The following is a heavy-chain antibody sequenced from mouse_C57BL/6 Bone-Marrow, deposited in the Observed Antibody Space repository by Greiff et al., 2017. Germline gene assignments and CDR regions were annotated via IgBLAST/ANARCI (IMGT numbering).Heavy chain of an antibody. Sequence: EVKLVESGAGLVKPGGSLKLSCAASGFTFSSYAMSWVRQTPEKRLEWVAYISSGGDYIYYADTVKGRFTISRDNARNTLYLQMSSLKSEDTAMYYCTRGGAIYYGYGDYWGQGTSVTVSS. CDR3: TRGGAIYYGYGDY. CDR1: GFTFSSYA. V-gene: IGHV5-9-1*02. CDR2: ISSGGDYI. D-gene: IGHD2-2*01. J-gene: IGHJ4*01.